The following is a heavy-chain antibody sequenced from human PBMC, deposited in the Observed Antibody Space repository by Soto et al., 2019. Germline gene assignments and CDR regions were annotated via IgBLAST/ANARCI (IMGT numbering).Heavy chain of an antibody. J-gene: IGHJ4*02. V-gene: IGHV3-23*01. CDR3: ARRSSRWYFDY. CDR2: ISGSGGST. CDR1: GFTFSSYA. D-gene: IGHD6-19*01. Sequence: EVQLLESGGGLVQPGGSLRLSCAASGFTFSSYAMNWVRQAPGKGLEWVSVISGSGGSTYYADSVKGRFTISRDNSKNTLYLQMNSLRAEDTAVYYGARRSSRWYFDYWGQGTLGTVSS.